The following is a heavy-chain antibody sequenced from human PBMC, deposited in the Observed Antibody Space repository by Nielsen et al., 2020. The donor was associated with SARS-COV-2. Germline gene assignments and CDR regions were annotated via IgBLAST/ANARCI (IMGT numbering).Heavy chain of an antibody. J-gene: IGHJ4*02. D-gene: IGHD6-19*01. Sequence: SETLSLTCTVSGGSISSGDYYWSWIRQPPGKGLEWIGYIYYSGSTNYNPSLKSRVTISVDTSKNQFSLKLSSVTAADTAVYYCAGSGWSRYFDYWGQGTLVTVSS. V-gene: IGHV4-61*08. CDR2: IYYSGST. CDR3: AGSGWSRYFDY. CDR1: GGSISSGDYY.